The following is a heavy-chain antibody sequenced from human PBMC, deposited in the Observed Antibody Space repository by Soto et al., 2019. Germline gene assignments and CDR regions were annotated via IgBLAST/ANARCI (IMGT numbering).Heavy chain of an antibody. D-gene: IGHD2-21*01. CDR2: IYHSGNS. CDR3: AKRDPYIPAVPFDY. Sequence: QVQLQESGPGLVKPSGTLSLTCAVSGGSISSSNWWSWVRQPPGRGLEWIGEIYHSGNSNYNPSHTSRVTSSVDKSNNHSSLNLTSVTAADTAVYYCAKRDPYIPAVPFDYWGQGTLVTVSS. V-gene: IGHV4-4*02. J-gene: IGHJ4*02. CDR1: GGSISSSNW.